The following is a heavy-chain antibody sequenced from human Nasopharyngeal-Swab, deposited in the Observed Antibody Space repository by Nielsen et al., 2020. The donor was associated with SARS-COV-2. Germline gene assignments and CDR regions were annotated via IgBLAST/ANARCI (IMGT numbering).Heavy chain of an antibody. CDR2: IYYSGST. D-gene: IGHD3-9*01. CDR1: GGSISSGGYY. CDR3: ANYYYDILTGYYKGNYFDY. J-gene: IGHJ4*02. Sequence: LRLSCTVSGGSISSGGYYWSWIRQHPGKGLEWIGYIYYSGSTYYNPSLKSRTTISVDTSKNQLSLKLSSVTAADTAVYYCANYYYDILTGYYKGNYFDYWGQGALVTVSS. V-gene: IGHV4-31*03.